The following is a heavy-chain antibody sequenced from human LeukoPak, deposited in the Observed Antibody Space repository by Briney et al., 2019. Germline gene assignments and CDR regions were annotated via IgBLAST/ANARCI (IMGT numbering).Heavy chain of an antibody. CDR2: IYYSGST. V-gene: IGHV4-59*08. CDR3: ASEDCSGGSCYSS. CDR1: GGSISSYY. J-gene: IGHJ5*02. D-gene: IGHD2-15*01. Sequence: PSETLSLTCTVSGGSISSYYWSWIRQPPGKGLEWIGYIYYSGSTNYNPSLKRRVTISVDTSKNQFSLKLNSVTAADAAVYYCASEDCSGGSCYSSWGQGTLVTVSS.